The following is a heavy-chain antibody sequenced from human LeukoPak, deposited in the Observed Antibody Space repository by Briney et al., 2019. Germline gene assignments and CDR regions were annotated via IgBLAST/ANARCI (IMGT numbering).Heavy chain of an antibody. J-gene: IGHJ5*02. CDR1: GFTFSSYA. V-gene: IGHV3-30-3*01. CDR3: ARASGSYLSYNWFDP. Sequence: GGSLRLSCAASGFTFSSYAVHWVRQAPGKGLEWVAVISYDGSNKYYADSVKGRFTISRDNSKNTLYLQMNSLRAEDTAVYYCARASGSYLSYNWFDPWGQGTLVTVSS. D-gene: IGHD1-26*01. CDR2: ISYDGSNK.